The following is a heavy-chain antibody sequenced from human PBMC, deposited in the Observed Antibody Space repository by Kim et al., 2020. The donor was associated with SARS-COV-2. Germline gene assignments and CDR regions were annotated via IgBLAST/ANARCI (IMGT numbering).Heavy chain of an antibody. D-gene: IGHD3-9*01. CDR2: ISSSSSYI. V-gene: IGHV3-21*01. CDR1: GFTFSSYS. CDR3: ARDGEGELRYFDWLLKRVLCFDS. J-gene: IGHJ4*02. Sequence: GGSLRLSCAASGFTFSSYSMNWVRQAPGKGLEWVSSISSSSSYIYYADSVKGRFTISRDNAKNSLYLQMNSLRAEDTAVYYCARDGEGELRYFDWLLKRVLCFDSWGQGTLVTVSS.